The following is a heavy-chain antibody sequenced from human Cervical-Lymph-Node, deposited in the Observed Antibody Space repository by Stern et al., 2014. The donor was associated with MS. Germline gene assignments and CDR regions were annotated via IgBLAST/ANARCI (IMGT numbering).Heavy chain of an antibody. CDR1: GGSIGSYY. Sequence: VQLVESGPGLVKSSETLSLTCTVSGGSIGSYYWSWIRQPPGKGLEWIGYIYYTGSTNYNPFLKSRVTISVDSSKNQFSLRLNSVTAADTAMYYCATQQSGGWFAFDIWGQGTMVTVS. V-gene: IGHV4-59*08. D-gene: IGHD6-19*01. J-gene: IGHJ3*02. CDR3: ATQQSGGWFAFDI. CDR2: IYYTGST.